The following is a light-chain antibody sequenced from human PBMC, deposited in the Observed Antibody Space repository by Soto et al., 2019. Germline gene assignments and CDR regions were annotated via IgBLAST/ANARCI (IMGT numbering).Light chain of an antibody. CDR3: QQYGSSIT. CDR1: QSISSSY. V-gene: IGKV3-20*01. Sequence: ENVLAQPPRRPSFSPGEGATPSCRASQSISSSYLAWYQQKPGQAPRLLIYGASSRATGIPDRFSGSGSGTDFTLTISRLEPEDFAVYYCQQYGSSITFGQGTRLEIK. CDR2: GAS. J-gene: IGKJ5*01.